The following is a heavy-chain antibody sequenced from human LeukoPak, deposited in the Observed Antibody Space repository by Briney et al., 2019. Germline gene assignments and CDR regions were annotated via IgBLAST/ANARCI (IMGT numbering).Heavy chain of an antibody. J-gene: IGHJ2*01. CDR3: ARKAPHDTSGWYFDL. Sequence: ASVKVSCKASGYTFTTHYIHWVRQAPGQGLEWMGIINPSDGGASYAQKFQGRLTMSRDTSTSTLYMELSSLRSEDTAIYYCARKAPHDTSGWYFDLWGRGTLVTVSS. CDR1: GYTFTTHY. V-gene: IGHV1-46*01. CDR2: INPSDGGA. D-gene: IGHD3-22*01.